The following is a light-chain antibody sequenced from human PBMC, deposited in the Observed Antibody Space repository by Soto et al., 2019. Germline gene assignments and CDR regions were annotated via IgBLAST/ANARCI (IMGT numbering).Light chain of an antibody. CDR3: QQYNSYPLYT. CDR2: DAS. J-gene: IGKJ2*01. V-gene: IGKV1-5*01. CDR1: QSISSW. Sequence: DIQMTQSPSTLSASVGDRVTITCRASQSISSWLAWYQQKPGKAPKLLIYDASSLESGVPSRFSGSGSGTEFTLTISSLQPDDFATYYCQQYNSYPLYTCGQGTKLEIK.